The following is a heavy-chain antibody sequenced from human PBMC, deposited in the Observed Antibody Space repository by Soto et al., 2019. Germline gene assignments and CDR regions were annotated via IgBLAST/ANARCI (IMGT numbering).Heavy chain of an antibody. Sequence: ASVKVSCKVSGYTLTELSMHWVRQAPGKGLEWMGGFDPEDGETIYAQKFQGRVTMTEDTSTDTAYMELSSLRSEDTAVYYCARWAVPYSSGWYEGAYYYGMDVWGQGTTVTVSS. D-gene: IGHD6-19*01. V-gene: IGHV1-24*01. J-gene: IGHJ6*02. CDR1: GYTLTELS. CDR3: ARWAVPYSSGWYEGAYYYGMDV. CDR2: FDPEDGET.